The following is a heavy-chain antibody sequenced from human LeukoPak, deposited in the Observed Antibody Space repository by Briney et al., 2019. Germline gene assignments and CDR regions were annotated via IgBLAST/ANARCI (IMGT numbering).Heavy chain of an antibody. D-gene: IGHD3-10*01. CDR3: ARSLRGFGELDFDY. V-gene: IGHV4-30-4*08. CDR2: IYYSGST. J-gene: IGHJ4*02. Sequence: SETLSLTCTVSGGSIRSSYYYWGWIRQPPGKGLEWIGYIYYSGSTYYNPSLKSRVTISVDTSKNQFSLNLSSVTAADTAVYYCARSLRGFGELDFDYWGQGTLVTVSS. CDR1: GGSIRSSYYY.